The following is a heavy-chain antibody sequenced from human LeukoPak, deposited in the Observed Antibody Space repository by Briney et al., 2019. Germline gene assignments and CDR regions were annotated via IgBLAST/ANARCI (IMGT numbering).Heavy chain of an antibody. D-gene: IGHD1-26*01. V-gene: IGHV3-9*01. J-gene: IGHJ4*02. Sequence: GGSLRLSCAASGFTFDDYAMHWVGQAPGKGLEWVSGISWNSGSIGYADSVKGRFTISRDNAKNSLYLQMNSLRAEDTALYYCAKGSGSYYSPFDYWGQGTLVTVSS. CDR1: GFTFDDYA. CDR2: ISWNSGSI. CDR3: AKGSGSYYSPFDY.